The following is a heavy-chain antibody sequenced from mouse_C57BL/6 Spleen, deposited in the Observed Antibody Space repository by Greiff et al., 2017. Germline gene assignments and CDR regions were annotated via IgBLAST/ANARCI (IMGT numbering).Heavy chain of an antibody. CDR2: IWSGGST. J-gene: IGHJ1*03. CDR3: ARGDNYWYFDV. V-gene: IGHV2-2*01. CDR1: GFSLTSYG. Sequence: VKLMESGPGLVQPSQSLSITCTVSGFSLTSYGVHWVRQSPGKGLEWLGVIWSGGSTDYNAAFISRLSISKDNSKSQVFFKMNSLQADDTAIYYCARGDNYWYFDVWGTGTTVTVSS.